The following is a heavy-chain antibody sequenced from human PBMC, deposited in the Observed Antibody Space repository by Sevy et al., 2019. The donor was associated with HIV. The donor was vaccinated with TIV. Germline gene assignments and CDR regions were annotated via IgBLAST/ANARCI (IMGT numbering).Heavy chain of an antibody. Sequence: GGSLRLSCAASGFILSSYAMHWVRQAPGKGLEWVAVISYDGSNKYYADSVKGRFTISRDNSKNTLYLQMNSLRAEDTAVYYCARDLGYYYGMDVWGQGTTVTVSS. CDR2: ISYDGSNK. CDR3: ARDLGYYYGMDV. V-gene: IGHV3-30-3*01. CDR1: GFILSSYA. J-gene: IGHJ6*02.